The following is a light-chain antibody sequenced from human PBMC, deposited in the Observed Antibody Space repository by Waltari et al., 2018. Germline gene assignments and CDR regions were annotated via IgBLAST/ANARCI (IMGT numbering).Light chain of an antibody. CDR3: VAWDDSLRGPV. J-gene: IGLJ1*01. CDR1: ASNIGSKN. CDR2: SND. V-gene: IGLV1-44*01. Sequence: QSILTQPPSVSGTPRQRVTISCSGSASNIGSKNVNWYQHLQGTAPKIVIPSNDQRPSGVPDRFSGSKSGTSASLAINGLQSEDEADYYCVAWDDSLRGPVFGTGTKVTVL.